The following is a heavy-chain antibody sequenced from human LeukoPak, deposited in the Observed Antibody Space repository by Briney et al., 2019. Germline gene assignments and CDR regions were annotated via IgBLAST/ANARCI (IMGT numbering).Heavy chain of an antibody. J-gene: IGHJ4*02. CDR1: GFSFSNAW. V-gene: IGHV3-15*01. CDR2: IKTKADGETT. Sequence: GGSLRLSCTASGFSFSNAWMNWVRQAPGKGLEWVGRIKTKADGETTGYAASVKGRFTISRDDSKNTLYLQMNSLKTEDTAVYYCTSRVTTTIDNWGRGTLVTVSS. CDR3: TSRVTTTIDN. D-gene: IGHD4-17*01.